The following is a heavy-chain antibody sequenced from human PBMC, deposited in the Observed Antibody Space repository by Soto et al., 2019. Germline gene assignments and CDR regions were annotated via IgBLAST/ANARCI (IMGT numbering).Heavy chain of an antibody. J-gene: IGHJ4*02. CDR2: MDPNRGHS. V-gene: IGHV1-8*01. Sequence: GASVKVSCKASGYNISSYDIIWVRQAAGQGLEWMGWMDPNRGHSDSVQNFRGRVTMTTNISSNTAYMELSGLRSDDTGVYYCARAGYSSRWFLSHWAQRTLVTVSS. CDR1: GYNISSYD. D-gene: IGHD3-9*01. CDR3: ARAGYSSRWFLSH.